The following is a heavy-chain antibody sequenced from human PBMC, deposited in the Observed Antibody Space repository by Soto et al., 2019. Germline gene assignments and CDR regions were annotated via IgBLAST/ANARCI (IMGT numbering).Heavy chain of an antibody. J-gene: IGHJ4*02. Sequence: ASVKVSFKVSGYTLTELSMHWVRQAPGKGLEWMGGFDPEDGETIYAQKFQGRVTMTEDTSTDTAYMELSSLRSEDTAVYYCAASGPQWLAFDYWGQGTLVTVS. CDR1: GYTLTELS. D-gene: IGHD6-19*01. CDR2: FDPEDGET. CDR3: AASGPQWLAFDY. V-gene: IGHV1-24*01.